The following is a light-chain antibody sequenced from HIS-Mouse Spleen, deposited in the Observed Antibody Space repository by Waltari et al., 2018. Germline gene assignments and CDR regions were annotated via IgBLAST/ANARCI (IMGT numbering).Light chain of an antibody. V-gene: IGLV3-10*01. CDR3: YSTDSSGNHRV. CDR1: ALPKKY. J-gene: IGLJ2*01. Sequence: SYELTQPPSVSVSPGQTARITCSGDALPKKYAYWYQQKSGQAPVLVIHEDSKRPSGSPERFSGSGSGTMATLTISGAQVEDEADYYCYSTDSSGNHRVFGGGTKLTVL. CDR2: EDS.